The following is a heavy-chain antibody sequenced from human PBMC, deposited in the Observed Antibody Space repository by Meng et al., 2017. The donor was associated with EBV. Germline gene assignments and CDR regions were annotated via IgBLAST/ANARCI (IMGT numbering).Heavy chain of an antibody. Sequence: VQLGQLGAEVKKPGASVKVSCKASGYTFTGYYMHWVRQAPGQGLEWMGRINPNSGGTNYTQKFQGRVTMTRDTSISTAYMELSRLRSDDTAVYYCARVGIAVAGTGDYWGQGTLVTVSS. J-gene: IGHJ4*02. V-gene: IGHV1-2*06. D-gene: IGHD6-19*01. CDR1: GYTFTGYY. CDR3: ARVGIAVAGTGDY. CDR2: INPNSGGT.